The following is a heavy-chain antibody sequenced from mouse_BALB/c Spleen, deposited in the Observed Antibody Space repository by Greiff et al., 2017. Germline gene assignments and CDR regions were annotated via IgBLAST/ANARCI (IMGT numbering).Heavy chain of an antibody. CDR1: GYSITSGYY. J-gene: IGHJ1*01. Sequence: VQLKESGPGLVKPSQSLSLTCSVTGYSITSGYYWNWIRQFPGNKLEWMGYISYDGSNNYNPSLKNRISITRDTSKNQFFLKLNSVTTEDTATYYCAIITTDWYFDVWGAGTTVTVSS. D-gene: IGHD1-1*01. V-gene: IGHV3-6*02. CDR3: AIITTDWYFDV. CDR2: ISYDGSN.